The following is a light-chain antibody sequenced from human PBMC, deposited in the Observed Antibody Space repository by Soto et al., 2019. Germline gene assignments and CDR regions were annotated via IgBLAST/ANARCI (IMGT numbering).Light chain of an antibody. CDR1: SSDVGGYNY. J-gene: IGLJ3*02. CDR2: EVN. Sequence: QSVLTQPASVSGSPGQSITISCTGTSSDVGGYNYVSWYLQHPGEAPKLMIYEVNKRPSGVSNRFSGSKSGNTAFLTISGLQAEDEADYYCNSFTSINTWVFGGGTQLTVL. V-gene: IGLV2-14*01. CDR3: NSFTSINTWV.